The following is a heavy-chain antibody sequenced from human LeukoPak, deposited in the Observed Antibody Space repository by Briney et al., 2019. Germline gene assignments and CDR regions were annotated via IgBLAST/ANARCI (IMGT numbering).Heavy chain of an antibody. CDR1: GFTFSSYS. J-gene: IGHJ4*02. CDR2: ISGSGGST. Sequence: GGSLRLSCAASGFTFSSYSMNWVRQAPGKGLEWVSAISGSGGSTYYADSVKGRFTISRDNSKNTLYLQMNSLRAEDTAVYYCAKDRSNGYGDYFDYWGQGTLVTVSS. CDR3: AKDRSNGYGDYFDY. V-gene: IGHV3-23*01. D-gene: IGHD4-17*01.